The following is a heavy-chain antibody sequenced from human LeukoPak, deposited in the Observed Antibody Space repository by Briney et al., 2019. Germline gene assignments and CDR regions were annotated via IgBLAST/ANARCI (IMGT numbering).Heavy chain of an antibody. D-gene: IGHD2-2*01. CDR1: GGSIRSGSYY. CDR3: ARGECSSTSCYRFDP. J-gene: IGHJ5*02. V-gene: IGHV4-39*01. CDR2: IYYSGST. Sequence: SETLSLTCTVSGGSIRSGSYYWGWIRQPPGMGLEWIGSIYYSGSTYYNPSLKSRVTIAVDTSKSQFSLKLSSVTAADTAVYYCARGECSSTSCYRFDPWGQGTLVTVSS.